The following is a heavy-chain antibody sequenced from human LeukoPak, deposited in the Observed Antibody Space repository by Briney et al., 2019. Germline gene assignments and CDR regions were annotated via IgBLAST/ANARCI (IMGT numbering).Heavy chain of an antibody. Sequence: GASVKVSCKASGYTFTGYYMHWVRQAPGQGLEWMGWINPNSGGTNYAQKFQGRVTMTRDTSISTAYMELSRLRSDDTAVYYCARDPERYSYGHPRSWSGFDPWGQGTLVTVSS. CDR2: INPNSGGT. V-gene: IGHV1-2*02. D-gene: IGHD5-18*01. CDR1: GYTFTGYY. J-gene: IGHJ5*02. CDR3: ARDPERYSYGHPRSWSGFDP.